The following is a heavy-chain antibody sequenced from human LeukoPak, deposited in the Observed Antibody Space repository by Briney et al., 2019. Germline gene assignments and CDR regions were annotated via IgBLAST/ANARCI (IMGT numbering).Heavy chain of an antibody. Sequence: SETLSLTCTVSGGSISSYYWSWIRQPPGKGLEWIGYIYYSGSTNYNPSLKSRVTISVDTSKNQFSLKPSSVTAADTAVYYCARDYGDQGWFDPWGQGTLVTVSS. D-gene: IGHD4-17*01. CDR2: IYYSGST. CDR3: ARDYGDQGWFDP. V-gene: IGHV4-59*01. CDR1: GGSISSYY. J-gene: IGHJ5*02.